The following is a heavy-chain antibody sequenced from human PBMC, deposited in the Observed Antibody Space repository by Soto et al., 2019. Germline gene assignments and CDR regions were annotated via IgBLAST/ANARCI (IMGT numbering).Heavy chain of an antibody. J-gene: IGHJ4*02. CDR3: SREFPSYESSDSYFDY. CDR1: GDSVSGNSAG. Sequence: PSRTLSLTCAISGDSVSGNSAGWGWIRQSGSRCLEWLGRTYYRSKGYNDDSVSVKSRITVTPDTSKNQFSLHLKSLTPEDTAVYYCSREFPSYESSDSYFDYWGQGALVTVSS. V-gene: IGHV6-1*01. CDR2: TYYRSKGYN. D-gene: IGHD3-22*01.